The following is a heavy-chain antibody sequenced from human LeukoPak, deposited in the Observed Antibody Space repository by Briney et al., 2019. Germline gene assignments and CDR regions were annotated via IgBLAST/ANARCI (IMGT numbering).Heavy chain of an antibody. J-gene: IGHJ4*02. CDR2: ISGADTTT. CDR3: AKGHDTRTATLDY. Sequence: GGSLRLSCAASGFTFNTYAMNWVRQAPGKGLEWVSAISGADTTTFYADSVKGRFTISRDNSKNTLYLQMNSLRPEDTAVYYCAKGHDTRTATLDYWGEGPLVTVSS. V-gene: IGHV3-23*01. CDR1: GFTFNTYA. D-gene: IGHD1-1*01.